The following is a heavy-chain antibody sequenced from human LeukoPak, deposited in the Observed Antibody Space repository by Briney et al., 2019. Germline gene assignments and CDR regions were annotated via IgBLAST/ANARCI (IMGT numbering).Heavy chain of an antibody. J-gene: IGHJ5*02. D-gene: IGHD6-6*01. CDR1: GFTFSSYS. CDR3: ARGSSSPRGNWFDP. CDR2: ISSSSSTI. V-gene: IGHV3-48*04. Sequence: GGSLRLSCAASGFTFSSYSMTWVRQAPGKGLEWVSYISSSSSTIYYADSVKGRFTISRDNAKNSLYLQMNSLRAEDTAVYYCARGSSSPRGNWFDPWGQGTLVTVSS.